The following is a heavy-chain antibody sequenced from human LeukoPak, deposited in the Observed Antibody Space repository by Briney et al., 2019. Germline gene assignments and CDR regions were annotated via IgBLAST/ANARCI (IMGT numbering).Heavy chain of an antibody. V-gene: IGHV1-69*05. Sequence: SVSVSYKSPRGTFYIYCVSGVRQPRGQAREWGGGLMAIFGGVKYGQKCQGRATISTDASPSTAYMERSRLTSEDTGIYYCARGELGDRSGFSFFDYWGQGTLVTVSS. CDR3: ARGELGDRSGFSFFDY. CDR1: RGTFYIYC. D-gene: IGHD3-22*01. CDR2: LMAIFGGV. J-gene: IGHJ4*02.